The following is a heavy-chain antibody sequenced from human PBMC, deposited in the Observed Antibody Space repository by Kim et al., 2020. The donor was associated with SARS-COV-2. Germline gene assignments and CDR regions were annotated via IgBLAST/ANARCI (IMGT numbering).Heavy chain of an antibody. CDR3: ARDRWGPTVTTRPYFDY. CDR1: GFTFSSYA. J-gene: IGHJ4*02. V-gene: IGHV3-30-3*01. Sequence: GGSLRLSCAASGFTFSSYAMHWVRQAPGKGLEWVAVISYDGSNKYYADSVKGRFTISRENSKNTLYLQMNSLRAEDTAVYYCARDRWGPTVTTRPYFDYWGQGTLVTVSS. CDR2: ISYDGSNK. D-gene: IGHD4-17*01.